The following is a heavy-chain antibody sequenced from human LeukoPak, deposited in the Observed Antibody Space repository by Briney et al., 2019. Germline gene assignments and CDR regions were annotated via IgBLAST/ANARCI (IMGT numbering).Heavy chain of an antibody. J-gene: IGHJ4*02. Sequence: PSETLFLTCTVSGGSISSGSYYWSWIRQPAGKGLEWIGRIYTSGSTNYNPSLKSRVTISVDTSKNQFSLKLSSVTAADTAVYYCAREECSSTSCPLPPDYWGQGTLVTVSS. CDR3: AREECSSTSCPLPPDY. CDR1: GGSISSGSYY. V-gene: IGHV4-61*02. CDR2: IYTSGST. D-gene: IGHD2-2*01.